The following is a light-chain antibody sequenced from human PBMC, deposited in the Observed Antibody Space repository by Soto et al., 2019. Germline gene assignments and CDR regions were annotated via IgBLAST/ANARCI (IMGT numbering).Light chain of an antibody. J-gene: IGKJ1*01. V-gene: IGKV1-5*03. Sequence: DIQMTQSPSTLSASVGDRVTITCRASQTINNWLAWYQQKPGEAPKLLMYRASNLADGVPSRSSGSGSGTEYTLTVSSLQPDDFASYYCQQYHIYATFGQGTRVEVK. CDR1: QTINNW. CDR2: RAS. CDR3: QQYHIYAT.